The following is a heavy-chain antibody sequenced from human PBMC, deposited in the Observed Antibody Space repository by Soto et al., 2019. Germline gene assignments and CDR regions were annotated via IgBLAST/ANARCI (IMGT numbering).Heavy chain of an antibody. Sequence: GESLKISCKGSGYSFTSYWIGWVRQMPGKGLEWMGIIYPGDSDTRYSPSFQGQVTISADKSISTAYLQWSSLKASDTAMYYCARLGQYYGSGSYMFGGYYYYYMDVWGKGTTVTVSS. J-gene: IGHJ6*03. CDR3: ARLGQYYGSGSYMFGGYYYYYMDV. CDR1: GYSFTSYW. V-gene: IGHV5-51*01. CDR2: IYPGDSDT. D-gene: IGHD3-10*01.